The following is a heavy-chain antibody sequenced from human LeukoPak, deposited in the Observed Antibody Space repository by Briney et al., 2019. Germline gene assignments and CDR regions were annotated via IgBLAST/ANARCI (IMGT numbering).Heavy chain of an antibody. CDR3: ARDKYSGPYYFDY. D-gene: IGHD5-12*01. J-gene: IGHJ4*02. V-gene: IGHV1-18*04. CDR1: GCNIMNYA. Sequence: AAVMVFCRASGCNIMNYAMSGVRQAPRQGLEWMGWISAYNGNTNYAQKLQGRVTMTTDTSTSTAYMELRSLRSDDTAVYYCARDKYSGPYYFDYWGQGTLVTVSS. CDR2: ISAYNGNT.